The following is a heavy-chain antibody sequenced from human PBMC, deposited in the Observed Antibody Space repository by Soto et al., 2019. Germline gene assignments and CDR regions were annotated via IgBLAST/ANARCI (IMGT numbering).Heavy chain of an antibody. CDR2: INYNGNT. Sequence: PSETLSLTCTVSGASISSHYWSWIRQAPGKGLEWIANINYNGNTNYNPSLKSRVTISVDTSKNQSSLTVISVTAADTAVYYCAGGGSIVVATRRLMDVWGRGTTVTVSS. D-gene: IGHD3-22*01. V-gene: IGHV4-59*08. CDR1: GASISSHY. J-gene: IGHJ6*03. CDR3: AGGGSIVVATRRLMDV.